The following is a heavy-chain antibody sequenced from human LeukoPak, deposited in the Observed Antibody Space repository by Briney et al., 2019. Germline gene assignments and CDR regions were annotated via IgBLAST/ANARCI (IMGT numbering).Heavy chain of an antibody. J-gene: IGHJ4*02. Sequence: ASMKVSCKASGYTFNGYYIHWVRQAPGQGPEWMGWLDPKSGGTKYAQRFQGRVTMTWDTSISTAYMDLARLRSDDTAVYYCARGPYITMVRAADLGYWGQGTLVTVTS. CDR2: LDPKSGGT. D-gene: IGHD3-10*01. V-gene: IGHV1-2*02. CDR3: ARGPYITMVRAADLGY. CDR1: GYTFNGYY.